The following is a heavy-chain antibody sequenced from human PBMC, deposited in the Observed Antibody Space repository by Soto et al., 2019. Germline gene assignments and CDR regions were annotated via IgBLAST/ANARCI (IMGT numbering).Heavy chain of an antibody. CDR1: GGSFSDYY. D-gene: IGHD3-3*01. J-gene: IGHJ6*02. CDR3: ARGRLEWLLLGYGVDV. CDR2: INHSGIT. Sequence: QVQVQQWGAGLLKPSETLSLTCAVYGGSFSDYYGTRIRQSPGKGLEWIGEINHSGITYYNPSLNSRVTISVDTSKNQFSLKLRSVTAADTAVYYCARGRLEWLLLGYGVDVWGQGTTVTVSS. V-gene: IGHV4-34*01.